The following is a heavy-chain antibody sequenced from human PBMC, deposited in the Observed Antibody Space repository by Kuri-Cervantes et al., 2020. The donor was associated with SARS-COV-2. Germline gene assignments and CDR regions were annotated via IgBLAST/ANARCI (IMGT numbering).Heavy chain of an antibody. D-gene: IGHD2-2*01. CDR1: GFTFSSYA. CDR2: IKSKTDGGTT. Sequence: GESLKISCAASGFTFSSYAMSWVRQAPGKGLEWVGRIKSKTDGGTTDYAAPVKGRFTISRDDSKNTLYLQMNSLKTEDTAVYYCTTDRVIVVVPAAPSGYSGYEMPDYWGQGTLVTVSS. J-gene: IGHJ4*02. CDR3: TTDRVIVVVPAAPSGYSGYEMPDY. V-gene: IGHV3-15*01.